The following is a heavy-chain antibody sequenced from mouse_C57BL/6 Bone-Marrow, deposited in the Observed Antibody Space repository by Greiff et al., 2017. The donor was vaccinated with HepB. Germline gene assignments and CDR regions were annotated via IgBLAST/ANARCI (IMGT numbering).Heavy chain of an antibody. CDR2: SRNKANDYTT. J-gene: IGHJ3*01. CDR3: AREAYYSNYFAY. Sequence: EVQGVESGGGLVQSGRSLRLSCATSGFTFSDFYMEWVRQAPGKGLEWIAASRNKANDYTTEYSVSVKGRFIVSRDTSQSILYLQMNALRAEDTAIYYCAREAYYSNYFAYWGQGTLVTVSA. CDR1: GFTFSDFY. D-gene: IGHD2-5*01. V-gene: IGHV7-1*01.